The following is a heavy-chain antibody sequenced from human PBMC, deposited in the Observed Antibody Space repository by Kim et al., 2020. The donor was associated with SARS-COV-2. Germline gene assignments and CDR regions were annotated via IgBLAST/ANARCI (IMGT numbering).Heavy chain of an antibody. V-gene: IGHV1-46*04. CDR2: INPIGGNT. CDR3: ASGANDYVRRFDY. D-gene: IGHD3-16*01. J-gene: IGHJ4*02. CDR1: GFTFTNYF. Sequence: ASVKVSCKASGFTFTNYFMHCVRQATSQGLECLGIINPIGGNTFYAQEVQGRVSMARDTSTSTVYGELSSRRSEDTAVSSNASGANDYVRRFDYWGQGT.